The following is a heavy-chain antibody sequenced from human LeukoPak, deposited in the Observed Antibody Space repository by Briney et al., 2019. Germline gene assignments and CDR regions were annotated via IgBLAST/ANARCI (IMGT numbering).Heavy chain of an antibody. Sequence: GGSLRLSCAASGFTFSSYSMNWVRQAPGKGLEWVSYISRSSRTIYYADSVKGRFTISRDNAKNSLYLQMNSLRAEDTAIYYCTRVGYIDEGIDYWGQGTLVTVSS. CDR1: GFTFSSYS. CDR3: TRVGYIDEGIDY. J-gene: IGHJ4*02. D-gene: IGHD5-24*01. CDR2: ISRSSRTI. V-gene: IGHV3-48*04.